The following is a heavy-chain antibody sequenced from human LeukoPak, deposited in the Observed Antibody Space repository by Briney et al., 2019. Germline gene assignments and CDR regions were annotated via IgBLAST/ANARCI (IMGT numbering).Heavy chain of an antibody. CDR2: IIPIFGTA. D-gene: IGHD5-18*01. Sequence: SVKVSCMASGGTLSSYAISWVRPAPEQGVEWMGGIIPIFGTANYAQKFQGRVTITADKSTSTAYMELSSLRSEDTAVYYCATGRHGYSYGNDYWGQETLVTVSS. CDR1: GGTLSSYA. J-gene: IGHJ4*02. V-gene: IGHV1-69*06. CDR3: ATGRHGYSYGNDY.